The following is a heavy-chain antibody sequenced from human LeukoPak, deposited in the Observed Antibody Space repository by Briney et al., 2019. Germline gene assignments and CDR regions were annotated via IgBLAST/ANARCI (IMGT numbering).Heavy chain of an antibody. CDR2: ISGSRSYI. V-gene: IGHV3-21*01. D-gene: IGHD6-13*01. CDR1: GFTFSSYS. J-gene: IGHJ4*02. CDR3: ARGGGSGRYGLPFDH. Sequence: PGGSLRLSCAASGFTFSSYSMNWVRQAPGKGLEWVSSISGSRSYIYYADSLKGRFTISRDNAKNSLYLQMNSLRAEDTAVYYCARGGGSGRYGLPFDHWGQGTLVTVSS.